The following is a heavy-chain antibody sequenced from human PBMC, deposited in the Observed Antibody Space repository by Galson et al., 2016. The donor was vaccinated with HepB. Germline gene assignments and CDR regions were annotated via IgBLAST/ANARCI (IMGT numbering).Heavy chain of an antibody. CDR2: ISNDGTNK. V-gene: IGHV3-30*04. CDR1: GFTFSNYA. J-gene: IGHJ6*02. CDR3: ARNDESGGYLSAFDYYGVDV. D-gene: IGHD3-22*01. Sequence: SLRLSCAASGFTFSNYAMQWVRQAPGKGLEWVALISNDGTNKHLADSVRGRFTISRNNSENTLYVQMNSLRIEDTAVYFCARNDESGGYLSAFDYYGVDVWGPGTTVTVSS.